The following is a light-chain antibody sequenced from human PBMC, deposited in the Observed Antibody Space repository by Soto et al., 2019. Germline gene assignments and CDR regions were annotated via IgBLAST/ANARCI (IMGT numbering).Light chain of an antibody. V-gene: IGLV2-14*01. CDR3: CSYAGGYTHAV. Sequence: QSALTQPASVSGSPGQSITIPCTGTNSDVGGYNYVSWYQHHPGKAPKLMIYEVFNRPSGVSSRFSGSKSGSTASLTISGLQAEDEADYYCCSYAGGYTHAVFGGGTKLTVL. J-gene: IGLJ2*01. CDR1: NSDVGGYNY. CDR2: EVF.